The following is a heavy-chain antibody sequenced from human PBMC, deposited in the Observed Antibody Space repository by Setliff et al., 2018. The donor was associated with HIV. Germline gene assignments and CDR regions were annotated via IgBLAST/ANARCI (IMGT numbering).Heavy chain of an antibody. D-gene: IGHD3-10*01. CDR2: MFVGESP. CDR3: ARGLYGSGSFFFDS. CDR1: GGSISSYY. J-gene: IGHJ4*02. V-gene: IGHV4-4*07. Sequence: SETLSLTCSVSGGSISSYYWSWIRQPAGKGLEWVGRMFVGESPNYNPSLKSRLSISVDTFKRQFSLKLTSVTAADTAVYYCARGLYGSGSFFFDSWGRGTLVTVSS.